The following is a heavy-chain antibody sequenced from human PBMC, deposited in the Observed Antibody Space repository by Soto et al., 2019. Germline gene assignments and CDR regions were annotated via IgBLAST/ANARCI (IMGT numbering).Heavy chain of an antibody. CDR1: GFTFSSYS. CDR2: IGSSSRYI. CDR3: AILNLGTSGDLEY. J-gene: IGHJ4*02. Sequence: GGSLRLSCAASGFTFSSYSMNWVRQAPGKGLEWVSSIGSSSRYIYYADSLRVRFTISRVNAYNSLYLHMNSLRAEDSAVYYCAILNLGTSGDLEYWGQGTLVTGSS. V-gene: IGHV3-21*01. D-gene: IGHD1-26*01.